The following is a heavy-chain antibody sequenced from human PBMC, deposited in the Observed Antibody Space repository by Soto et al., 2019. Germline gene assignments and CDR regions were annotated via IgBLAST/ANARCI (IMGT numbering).Heavy chain of an antibody. CDR2: IKQDGNEK. CDR1: GFTFNNYW. Sequence: EVQLMESGGALVQPGGSLRLSCAVSGFTFNNYWMSWVRQAPGKGLEWVANIKQDGNEKYYVDSVKGRFTISRDNAKNSLYLQMNSLRAEDTAVYYCTRITSLAGVYWGQGTLVTVSS. CDR3: TRITSLAGVY. J-gene: IGHJ4*02. V-gene: IGHV3-7*05. D-gene: IGHD3-10*01.